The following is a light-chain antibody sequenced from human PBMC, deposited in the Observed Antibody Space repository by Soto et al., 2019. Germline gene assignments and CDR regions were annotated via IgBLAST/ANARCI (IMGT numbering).Light chain of an antibody. V-gene: IGLV2-8*01. CDR1: SSDVGGYNY. CDR3: SSYAGSNNFWV. J-gene: IGLJ3*02. Sequence: QSALTQPPSASGSPGQSVTISCTGTSSDVGGYNYVSWYQQHPGKPPKLMIYEVSKRPSGVPDRFSGSKSGNTASLTVSGLQAEDEADYYCSSYAGSNNFWVFGGGTKLTVL. CDR2: EVS.